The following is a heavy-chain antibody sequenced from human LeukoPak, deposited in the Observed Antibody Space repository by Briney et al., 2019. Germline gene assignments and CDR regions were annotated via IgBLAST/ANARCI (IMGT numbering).Heavy chain of an antibody. Sequence: ASVKVSCKASGYIFTSYAITWVRQAPGQGLEWMGWVSVHNGDTNYAQSLQGRVTMTIDTSTSAAYMEQRSLRSDGTAVYYCARDWLIAARLDYWGQETLVTASS. CDR3: ARDWLIAARLDY. D-gene: IGHD6-6*01. J-gene: IGHJ4*02. CDR1: GYIFTSYA. CDR2: VSVHNGDT. V-gene: IGHV1-18*01.